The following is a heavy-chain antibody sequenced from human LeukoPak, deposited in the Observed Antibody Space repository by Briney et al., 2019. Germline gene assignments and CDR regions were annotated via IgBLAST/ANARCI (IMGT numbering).Heavy chain of an antibody. CDR1: GFTFSSYG. J-gene: IGHJ4*02. V-gene: IGHV3-30*02. CDR2: IRYDGSNK. CDR3: AKDHKKRGVTSDY. D-gene: IGHD4-17*01. Sequence: PGGSLRLSCAASGFTFSSYGMHWVRQAPGKGLEWVAFIRYDGSNKYYADSVKGRFTISRDNSKNTLYLQMNSLRAEDTAVYYCAKDHKKRGVTSDYWGQGTLVTVSS.